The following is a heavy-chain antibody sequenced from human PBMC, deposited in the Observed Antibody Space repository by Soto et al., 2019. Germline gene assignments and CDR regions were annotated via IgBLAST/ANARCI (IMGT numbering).Heavy chain of an antibody. CDR1: GGSISSYY. Sequence: QVQLQESGPGLVKPSETLSLTCTVSGGSISSYYWSWIRQPPGKGLEWIGYIYYSGSTNYNPSLKSRVTISVDTSKNQFPLKLSSVTAADTAVYYCARLEYSSGWYRFGYWGQGTLVTVSS. D-gene: IGHD6-19*01. V-gene: IGHV4-59*01. CDR3: ARLEYSSGWYRFGY. CDR2: IYYSGST. J-gene: IGHJ4*02.